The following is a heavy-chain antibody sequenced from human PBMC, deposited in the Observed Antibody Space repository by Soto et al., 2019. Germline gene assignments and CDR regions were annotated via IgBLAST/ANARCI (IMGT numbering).Heavy chain of an antibody. Sequence: PGDSLKISCKGSGYSFTSYWIGWVRQMPGKGLEWMGIIYPGDSDTRYSPSFQGQVTISADKSISTAYLQWNSLRVEDTAIYYCAKDLRPDSRYDLDFWGQGTLVTVSS. CDR3: AKDLRPDSRYDLDF. J-gene: IGHJ4*02. CDR1: GYSFTSYW. CDR2: IYPGDSDT. V-gene: IGHV5-51*01. D-gene: IGHD5-12*01.